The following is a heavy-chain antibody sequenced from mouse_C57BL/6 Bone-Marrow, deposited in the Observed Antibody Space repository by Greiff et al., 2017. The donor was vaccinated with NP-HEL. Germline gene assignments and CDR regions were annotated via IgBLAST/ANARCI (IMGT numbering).Heavy chain of an antibody. CDR1: GYTFTDYY. J-gene: IGHJ2*01. V-gene: IGHV1-19*01. D-gene: IGHD3-2*01. CDR3: AKEERRQRDY. Sequence: VQLKQSGPVLVKPGASVKMSCKASGYTFTDYYMNWVKQSHGKSLEWIGVINPYNGGTSYNQKFKGKATLTVDKSSSTAYMELNSLTSEDSAVYYCAKEERRQRDYWGQGTTLTVSS. CDR2: INPYNGGT.